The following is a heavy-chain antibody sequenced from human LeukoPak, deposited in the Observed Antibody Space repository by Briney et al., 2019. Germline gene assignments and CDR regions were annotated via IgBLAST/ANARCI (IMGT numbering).Heavy chain of an antibody. CDR1: GYTFTSYG. CDR2: ISAYNGNT. CDR3: ARERRDYYDY. V-gene: IGHV1-18*01. J-gene: IGHJ4*02. Sequence: GASVKVSCKASGYTFTSYGISWVRQAPGQGLEWMGWISAYNGNTNYAQKFQGRVTMTRDMSTSTVYMELSSLRSEDTAVYYCARERRDYYDYWGQGTLVTVSS.